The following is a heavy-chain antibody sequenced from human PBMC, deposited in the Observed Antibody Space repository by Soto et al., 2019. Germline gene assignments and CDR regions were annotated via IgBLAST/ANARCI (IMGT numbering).Heavy chain of an antibody. CDR1: GGSISSYY. D-gene: IGHD6-13*01. CDR2: IYTSGST. Sequence: SETLSLTCTVSGGSISSYYWSWIRQPAGKGLEWIGRIYTSGSTNYNPSLKSRVTMSVDTSKNQFSLKLSSVTAADTAVYYCARELRPEYSSSWHRFDYWGQGTLVTVSS. CDR3: ARELRPEYSSSWHRFDY. J-gene: IGHJ4*02. V-gene: IGHV4-4*07.